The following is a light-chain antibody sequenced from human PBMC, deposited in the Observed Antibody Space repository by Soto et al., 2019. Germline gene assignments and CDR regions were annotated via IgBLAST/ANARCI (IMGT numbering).Light chain of an antibody. Sequence: EIVLTQSPGTLSLSPGERAILSCRASQSINNRYLAWYQQMPGRAPRLLIHGASIRAAGIPDRFSGSGSGTDFTLTINRLEPEDFAVYYCHHYDNSPPFPFGPGTKVDIK. CDR3: HHYDNSPPFP. J-gene: IGKJ3*01. CDR1: QSINNRY. V-gene: IGKV3-20*01. CDR2: GAS.